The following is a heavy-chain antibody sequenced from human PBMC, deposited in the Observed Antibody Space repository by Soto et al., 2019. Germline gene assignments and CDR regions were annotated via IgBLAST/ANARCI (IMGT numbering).Heavy chain of an antibody. V-gene: IGHV4-4*07. D-gene: IGHD4-4*01. J-gene: IGHJ6*02. CDR1: GGSINGYF. CDR2: IYTNGGT. CDR3: AREGTDYSGYYYGMDV. Sequence: QVQLQESGPGLVKPSETLSLTCTVSGGSINGYFWNWTRQPAGKGLEWIGRIYTNGGTNYNPSLKSRVAMSIDASKNQFSLMLTSVTAADTAVYYCAREGTDYSGYYYGMDVWGQGSTVTVSS.